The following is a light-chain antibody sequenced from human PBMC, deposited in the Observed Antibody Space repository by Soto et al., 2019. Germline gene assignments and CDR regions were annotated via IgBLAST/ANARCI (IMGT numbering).Light chain of an antibody. Sequence: EIVLKQSPGTLSLFPGERVILSCRASQSVDSINFAWYQQKPGQAPRLLMYGASSWAAGVPDRFSGSGSGRDFTLTISRLEPGDSAVDYCQQYGSSPYTFGQGTKLEIK. CDR3: QQYGSSPYT. CDR2: GAS. V-gene: IGKV3-20*01. CDR1: QSVDSIN. J-gene: IGKJ2*01.